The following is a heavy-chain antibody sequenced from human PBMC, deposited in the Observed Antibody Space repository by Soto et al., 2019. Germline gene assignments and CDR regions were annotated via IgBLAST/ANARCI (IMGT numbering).Heavy chain of an antibody. V-gene: IGHV3-74*01. Sequence: EVQLVESGGGLVQPGESLRLSCAASGFTFSPFYMHWVRQAPGKGLEWVSHINGDGTTTVYADSVKGRFTISRDNAKSTLYLQMSSLRPEDTAVYYCVRDRGYPDSFDIWGQGTMVTVSS. CDR1: GFTFSPFY. J-gene: IGHJ3*02. CDR2: INGDGTTT. D-gene: IGHD6-13*01. CDR3: VRDRGYPDSFDI.